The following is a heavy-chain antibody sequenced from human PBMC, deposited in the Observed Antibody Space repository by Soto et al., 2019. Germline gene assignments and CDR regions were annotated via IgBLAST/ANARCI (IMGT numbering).Heavy chain of an antibody. D-gene: IGHD6-6*01. CDR3: ARVLFTQYSSSSPFDY. J-gene: IGHJ4*02. CDR1: GYTFTSYY. V-gene: IGHV1-46*01. Sequence: ASVKVSCKASGYTFTSYYMHWVRQASGQGLEWMGIINPSGGSTSYAQKFQGRVTMTRDTSTSTVYMELSSLRSEDTAVYYCARVLFTQYSSSSPFDYWGQGTLVTVSS. CDR2: INPSGGST.